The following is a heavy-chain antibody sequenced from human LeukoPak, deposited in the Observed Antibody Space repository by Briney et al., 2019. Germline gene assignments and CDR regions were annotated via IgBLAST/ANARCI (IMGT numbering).Heavy chain of an antibody. D-gene: IGHD5-12*01. J-gene: IGHJ6*03. CDR1: GYTFTSYY. CDR2: INPSGGST. CDR3: ARDLEGHSGYYYYYYMDV. Sequence: ASVKVSCKASGYTFTSYYMHWVRQAPGQGLEWMGIINPSGGSTSYAQKFQGRVTMTRDTSTSTVYMELSSLRSEDTAVYYCARDLEGHSGYYYYYYMDVWGKGTTVTVSS. V-gene: IGHV1-46*01.